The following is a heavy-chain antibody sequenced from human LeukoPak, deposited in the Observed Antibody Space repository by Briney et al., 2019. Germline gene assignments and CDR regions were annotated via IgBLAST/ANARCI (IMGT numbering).Heavy chain of an antibody. CDR2: IWYDGSIE. V-gene: IGHV3-33*01. CDR1: GFTFSTYG. J-gene: IGHJ4*02. CDR3: ARAVGPYDY. D-gene: IGHD3-10*01. Sequence: PGRSLRLSCAESGFTFSTYGMHWVRQAPGEGLEWVAVIWYDGSIEYYADSVKGRFTISRDNSKNTLYLQMNSLRAEDTGVYYCARAVGPYDYWGQGTLVTVSS.